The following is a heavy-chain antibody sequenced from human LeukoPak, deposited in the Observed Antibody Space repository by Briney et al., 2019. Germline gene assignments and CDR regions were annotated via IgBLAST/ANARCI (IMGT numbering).Heavy chain of an antibody. D-gene: IGHD4-17*01. J-gene: IGHJ6*03. V-gene: IGHV3-30*02. Sequence: GGSLRLSCAASGFTLSTYGIHWVRQAPGKGLEWVAFIRYDGTNKWYADSVKGRFTISRDNSKNMLYLQMNSLRAEDTAVYHCAKDRDYGDYPSAYYYYMDVWGKGTTVTVSS. CDR1: GFTLSTYG. CDR2: IRYDGTNK. CDR3: AKDRDYGDYPSAYYYYMDV.